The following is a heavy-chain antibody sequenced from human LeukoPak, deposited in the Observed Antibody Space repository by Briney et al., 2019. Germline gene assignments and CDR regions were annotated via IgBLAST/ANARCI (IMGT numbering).Heavy chain of an antibody. V-gene: IGHV1-2*02. Sequence: ASVKVSCKASGYTFTDYYMHWVRQAPGQGLEWMGWINSNSGGTNYAQKFQGRVTMTRNTSISTAYMELSSLRSEDTAVYYCARGMYYYGSGSYGYWGQGTLVTVSS. D-gene: IGHD3-10*01. J-gene: IGHJ4*02. CDR3: ARGMYYYGSGSYGY. CDR1: GYTFTDYY. CDR2: INSNSGGT.